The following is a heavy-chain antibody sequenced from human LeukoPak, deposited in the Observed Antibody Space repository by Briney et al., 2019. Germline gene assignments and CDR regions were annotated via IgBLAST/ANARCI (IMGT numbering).Heavy chain of an antibody. Sequence: GGSLRLSCAASGFTFSIYAMSWVRQPPGKGLEWVSAIGGGDGDTYYADSVKGRFIISRDNPSNTLFLQMNSLTAEDTAVYYCAKGFLDSSTGGQGTPVTVSS. V-gene: IGHV3-23*01. D-gene: IGHD2-2*01. CDR1: GFTFSIYA. CDR3: AKGFLDSST. CDR2: IGGGDGDT. J-gene: IGHJ4*02.